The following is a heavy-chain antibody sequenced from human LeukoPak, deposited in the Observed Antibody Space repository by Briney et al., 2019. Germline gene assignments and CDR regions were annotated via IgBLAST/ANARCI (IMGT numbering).Heavy chain of an antibody. CDR3: ARDNDKVVDH. CDR2: ITAYNGNR. Sequence: ASVKVSCKTSGYTFSNYGISWVRQAPGQGLEWMGWITAYNGNRLYAQRFQGRITLTTDTSTSTSYMELRSLEYDDTTIYYCARDNDKVVDHWGQGTLVTVSS. D-gene: IGHD1-1*01. J-gene: IGHJ4*01. V-gene: IGHV1-18*01. CDR1: GYTFSNYG.